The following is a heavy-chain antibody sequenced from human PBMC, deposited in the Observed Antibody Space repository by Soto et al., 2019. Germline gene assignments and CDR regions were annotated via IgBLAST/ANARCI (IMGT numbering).Heavy chain of an antibody. CDR1: GFTFSSYA. CDR3: AKDLTRHTIFGVVPTPEDY. D-gene: IGHD3-3*01. Sequence: GGSLRLSCAASGFTFSSYAMSWVRQAPGKGLEWVSAISGSGGSTYYADSVKGRFTISRDNSKNTLYLQMNSLRAEDTAVYYCAKDLTRHTIFGVVPTPEDYWGQGTLVTVSS. V-gene: IGHV3-23*01. J-gene: IGHJ4*02. CDR2: ISGSGGST.